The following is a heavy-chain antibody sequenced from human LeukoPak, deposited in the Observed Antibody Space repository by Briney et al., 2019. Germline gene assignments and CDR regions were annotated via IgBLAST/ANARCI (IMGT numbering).Heavy chain of an antibody. CDR3: ARAYPSHYYDSSGYSLDY. CDR1: GGSISSYY. J-gene: IGHJ4*02. V-gene: IGHV4-4*07. D-gene: IGHD3-22*01. CDR2: MYTSGST. Sequence: PSETLSLTCTVSGGSISSYYWSWIRQPAGKGLEWIGHMYTSGSTNYNPSLKSRVTMSVDTSKNQFSLKLSSVTAADTAVYYCARAYPSHYYDSSGYSLDYWGQGTLVTVSS.